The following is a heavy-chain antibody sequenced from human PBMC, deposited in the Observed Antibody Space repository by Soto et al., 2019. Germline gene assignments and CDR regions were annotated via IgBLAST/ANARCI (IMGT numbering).Heavy chain of an antibody. D-gene: IGHD2-21*02. Sequence: EVQLVESEGGLVQRGGSLRLSCAASGFTFNYYWMHWVRQAPGQGLVWVSHIHSDGSSTTYADSVKGRFTISRDNAKNTLSLQMNSLRAEDTAVYYCARGDKAGFDLWGQGTTVTVSS. CDR3: ARGDKAGFDL. CDR2: IHSDGSST. CDR1: GFTFNYYW. V-gene: IGHV3-74*01. J-gene: IGHJ3*01.